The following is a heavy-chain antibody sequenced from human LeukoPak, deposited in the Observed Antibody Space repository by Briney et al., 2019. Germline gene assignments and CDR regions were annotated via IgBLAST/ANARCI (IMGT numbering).Heavy chain of an antibody. CDR3: AKEGRYSSGWWYYFDY. D-gene: IGHD6-19*01. CDR2: ISGSGGST. Sequence: PGGSLRLSCAASGFTFSSYAMSWVPQAPGKGLEWVSAISGSGGSTYYADSVKSRFTISRDNSKNTLYLQMNSLRAEDTAVYYCAKEGRYSSGWWYYFDYWGQGTLVTVSS. CDR1: GFTFSSYA. J-gene: IGHJ4*02. V-gene: IGHV3-23*01.